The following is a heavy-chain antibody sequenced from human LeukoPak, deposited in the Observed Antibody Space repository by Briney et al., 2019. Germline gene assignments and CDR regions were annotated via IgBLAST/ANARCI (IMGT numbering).Heavy chain of an antibody. D-gene: IGHD1-26*01. CDR1: GYTFTGYY. CDR3: ARVGATGYYYYYGVDV. CDR2: INPNSGGT. Sequence: ASVKVSCKASGYTFTGYYMHWVRQAPGQGLEWMGWINPNSGGTNYAQKFQGRVTMTSDTSISTAYMELSRLRSDDTAVYYCARVGATGYYYYYGVDVWGQGTTVTVSS. J-gene: IGHJ6*02. V-gene: IGHV1-2*02.